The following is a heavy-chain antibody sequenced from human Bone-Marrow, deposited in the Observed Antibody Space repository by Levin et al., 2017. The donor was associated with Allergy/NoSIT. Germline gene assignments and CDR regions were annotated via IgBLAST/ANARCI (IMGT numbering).Heavy chain of an antibody. CDR3: ARDIVVVPAAMGAFDI. J-gene: IGHJ3*02. CDR2: ISSSSSYI. CDR1: GFTFSSYS. Sequence: KSGGSLRLSCAASGFTFSSYSMNWVRQAPGKGLEWVSSISSSSSYIYYADSVKGRFTISRDNAKNSLYLQMNSLRAEDTAVYYCARDIVVVPAAMGAFDIWGQGTMVTVSS. D-gene: IGHD2-2*01. V-gene: IGHV3-21*01.